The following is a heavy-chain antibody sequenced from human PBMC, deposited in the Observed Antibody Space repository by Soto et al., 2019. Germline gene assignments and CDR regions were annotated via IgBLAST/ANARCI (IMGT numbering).Heavy chain of an antibody. V-gene: IGHV3-13*01. D-gene: IGHD3-22*01. CDR2: IGTVNDR. Sequence: EVQLVESGGGLVQPGWSLRLSCTASGFTFSPYSFHWVRQATGKGLEWVSSIGTVNDRYYADSVKGRFTLSREDAKNSLYLQMNSLRAEDSAVYYCARDSSGLDYWGQGTRVTVSS. J-gene: IGHJ4*02. CDR3: ARDSSGLDY. CDR1: GFTFSPYS.